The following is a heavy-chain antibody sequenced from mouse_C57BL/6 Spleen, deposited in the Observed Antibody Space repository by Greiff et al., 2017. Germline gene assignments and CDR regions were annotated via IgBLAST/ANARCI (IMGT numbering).Heavy chain of an antibody. D-gene: IGHD4-1*01. J-gene: IGHJ2*01. CDR3: TGPPTGYYSFDY. Sequence: EVKVVESGGGLVQPGGSMKLSCVASGFTFSNYWMNWVRQSPEKGLEWVAQIRLKSDNYATHYAESVKGRFTISIDDSKSSVYLQIHNLRSEDTGIYYCTGPPTGYYSFDYWGQGTTLPVSS. CDR2: IRLKSDNYAT. V-gene: IGHV6-3*01. CDR1: GFTFSNYW.